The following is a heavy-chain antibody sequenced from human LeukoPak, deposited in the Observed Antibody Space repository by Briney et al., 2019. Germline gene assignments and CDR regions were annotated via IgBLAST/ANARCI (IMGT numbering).Heavy chain of an antibody. V-gene: IGHV3-53*01. J-gene: IGHJ4*02. D-gene: IGHD1-14*01. Sequence: GGSLRLSCAASGFTVSSNYMSWVRQAPGKGLEWVSVIYSGGSTYYADSVKGRFTISRDNSKNTLFLQVNSLRAEDTAVYFCARDSGGINNYWGQGTLVTVSS. CDR1: GFTVSSNY. CDR3: ARDSGGINNY. CDR2: IYSGGST.